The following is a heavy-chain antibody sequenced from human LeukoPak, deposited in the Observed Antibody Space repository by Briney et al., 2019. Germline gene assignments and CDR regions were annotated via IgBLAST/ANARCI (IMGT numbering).Heavy chain of an antibody. D-gene: IGHD6-13*01. V-gene: IGHV3-9*01. CDR1: GFTFDDYA. J-gene: IGHJ6*02. Sequence: GGSLRLSCAASGFTFDDYAMHWVRQAPGKGLEWVSGISWNSGSIGYADSVKGRFTISRDNAKNSLYLQMNSLRAEDTALYYCAKDSGRWVAAAGPLDYYGMDVWGQGTTVTVSS. CDR2: ISWNSGSI. CDR3: AKDSGRWVAAAGPLDYYGMDV.